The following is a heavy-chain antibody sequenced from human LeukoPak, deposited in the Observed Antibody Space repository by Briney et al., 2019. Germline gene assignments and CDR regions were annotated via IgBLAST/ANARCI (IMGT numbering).Heavy chain of an antibody. CDR2: IYTSGST. J-gene: IGHJ4*02. D-gene: IGHD3-10*01. CDR1: GGSISSGSYY. V-gene: IGHV4-61*02. Sequence: SQTLSLTCTVSGGSISSGSYYWSWIQQPAGKGLEWIGRIYTSGSTNYNPSLKSRVTISVDTSKNQFSLKLSSVTAADTAVYYCARSEAMVRGVMIFDYWGQGTLVTVSS. CDR3: ARSEAMVRGVMIFDY.